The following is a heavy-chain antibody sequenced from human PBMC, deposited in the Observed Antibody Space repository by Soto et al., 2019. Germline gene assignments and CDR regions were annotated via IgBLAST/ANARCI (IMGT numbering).Heavy chain of an antibody. J-gene: IGHJ4*02. V-gene: IGHV1-69*02. CDR3: ARGGSVAGFDY. Sequence: GASVKVSCKASGGTFSSYTISWVRQAPGQGLEWMGRIITISGIASYAQKFQGRVTLTADTSTSTAYMELSSLRSEDTAMYYCARGGSVAGFDYSGQGTLVTVSS. CDR1: GGTFSSYT. D-gene: IGHD6-13*01. CDR2: IITISGIA.